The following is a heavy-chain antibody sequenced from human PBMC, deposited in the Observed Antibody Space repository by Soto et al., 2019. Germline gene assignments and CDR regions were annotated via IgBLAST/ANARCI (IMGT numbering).Heavy chain of an antibody. CDR2: INPNSGGT. J-gene: IGHJ6*02. Sequence: GASVKVSCKASGYTFTGYYMHWVRQAPGQGLEWMGWINPNSGGTNYAQKFQGWVTMTRDTSISTAYMELSRLRSDDTAVYYCARVGLITNFGVVIIDGMDVWGQGTTVTVSS. V-gene: IGHV1-2*04. CDR3: ARVGLITNFGVVIIDGMDV. CDR1: GYTFTGYY. D-gene: IGHD3-3*01.